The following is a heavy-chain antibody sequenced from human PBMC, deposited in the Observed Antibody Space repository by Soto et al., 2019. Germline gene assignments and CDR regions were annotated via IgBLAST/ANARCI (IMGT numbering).Heavy chain of an antibody. CDR1: GGSVSSSSYY. D-gene: IGHD3-3*01. Sequence: SETLSLTCTVSGGSVSSSSYYWGWIRQPPGKGLEWIGSIYYSGSTYYNPSLKSRVTIPVDTSKNQFSLKLSSVTAADTAVYYCARRCRYYDFWSGYYTDYYYYGMDVWGQGTTVTVSS. J-gene: IGHJ6*02. CDR3: ARRCRYYDFWSGYYTDYYYYGMDV. V-gene: IGHV4-39*01. CDR2: IYYSGST.